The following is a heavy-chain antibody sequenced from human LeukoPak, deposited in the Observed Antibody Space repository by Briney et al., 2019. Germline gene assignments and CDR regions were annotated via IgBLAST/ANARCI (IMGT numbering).Heavy chain of an antibody. D-gene: IGHD2-2*01. CDR3: ARAPTVLVGYCSSSSCQADY. J-gene: IGHJ4*02. Sequence: GGSLRLSCAASGFTFSSYAMNWVRQAPGKGLEWVSAIDPSSTYIYYADSVKGRFTISRDNAENSLYLQMNSLRVEDTAVYYCARAPTVLVGYCSSSSCQADYWGQETLVTVSS. CDR1: GFTFSSYA. CDR2: IDPSSTYI. V-gene: IGHV3-21*01.